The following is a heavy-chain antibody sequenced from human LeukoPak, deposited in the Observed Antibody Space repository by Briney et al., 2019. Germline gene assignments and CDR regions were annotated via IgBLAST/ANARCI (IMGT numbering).Heavy chain of an antibody. V-gene: IGHV3-23*01. CDR3: AKEAWIFGVVTRNVFDI. Sequence: GGSLRLSCAASGFTFSSYAMSWVRQAPGKGLEWVSVISGNGGSTYYADSMKGRFTISRDNSKNTLYLQTNSLRAEDTAVYYCAKEAWIFGVVTRNVFDIWGQGTMVTVSS. CDR1: GFTFSSYA. CDR2: ISGNGGST. J-gene: IGHJ3*02. D-gene: IGHD3-3*01.